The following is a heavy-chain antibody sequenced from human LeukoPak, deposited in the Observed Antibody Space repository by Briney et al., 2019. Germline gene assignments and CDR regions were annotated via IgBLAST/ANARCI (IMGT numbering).Heavy chain of an antibody. Sequence: SETLSLTCAVYGGSFSGYYWSWIRQPPGKGLEWIGEINHSGSTNYNPSLKSRVTISVDTSKNQFSLKLSSVTAAHTAVYYCARGPALGYWGQGTLVTVSS. CDR3: ARGPALGY. CDR2: INHSGST. V-gene: IGHV4-34*01. D-gene: IGHD3-16*01. CDR1: GGSFSGYY. J-gene: IGHJ4*02.